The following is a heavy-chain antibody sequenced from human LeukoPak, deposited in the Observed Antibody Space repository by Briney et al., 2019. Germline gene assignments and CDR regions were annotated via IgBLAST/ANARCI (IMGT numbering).Heavy chain of an antibody. Sequence: PSETLSLTCTVSGGTISSYYWSWVPQRPGKGLEWFAYIDYSGSKNYNPSLKSRVTISVDASKNQFSLKLSSVTAADTAVYYCARDRRRDLLHAFDIWGQGTMVTVSS. V-gene: IGHV4-59*01. CDR1: GGTISSYY. CDR2: IDYSGSK. D-gene: IGHD1-26*01. CDR3: ARDRRRDLLHAFDI. J-gene: IGHJ3*02.